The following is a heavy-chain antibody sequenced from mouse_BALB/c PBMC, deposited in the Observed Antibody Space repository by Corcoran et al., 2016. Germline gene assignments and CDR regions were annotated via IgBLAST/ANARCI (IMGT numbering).Heavy chain of an antibody. V-gene: IGHV1-18*01. CDR2: INPNYDST. D-gene: IGHD2-2*01. Sequence: EVQLQQFGAELLKPGASVKISCKASGYTFTDYNLDWVQQSHGKILELIGDINPNYDSTSYNQKFKGKATLTVDKSSSKAYMELRSLTSEDTAVYYCARMDVYDRGAMDYWGQGTSVTVSS. CDR1: GYTFTDYN. J-gene: IGHJ4*01. CDR3: ARMDVYDRGAMDY.